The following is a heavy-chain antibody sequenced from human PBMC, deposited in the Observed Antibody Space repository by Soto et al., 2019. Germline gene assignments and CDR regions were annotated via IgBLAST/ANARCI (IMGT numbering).Heavy chain of an antibody. CDR1: GFTFNIYA. CDR2: ISNSGST. D-gene: IGHD6-19*01. Sequence: GSLRLSCAASGFTFNIYAMSWVRQVPGKGLEWVSTISNSGSTHSADSVKGRFTISRDNSKNTVYLQMNSLRAEDTALYYCAKDKSSSGSPGGAFDIWGQGTMVTVSS. V-gene: IGHV3-23*01. J-gene: IGHJ3*02. CDR3: AKDKSSSGSPGGAFDI.